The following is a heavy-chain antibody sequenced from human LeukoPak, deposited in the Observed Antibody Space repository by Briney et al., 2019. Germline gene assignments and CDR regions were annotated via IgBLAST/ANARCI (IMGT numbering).Heavy chain of an antibody. CDR2: INHSGST. CDR3: ASRVGLLWFGKNYFDN. CDR1: GVSFSGYY. J-gene: IGHJ4*02. D-gene: IGHD3-10*01. V-gene: IGHV4-34*01. Sequence: SETLSLTCAVYGVSFSGYYWSWIRHPPRKGLEWSGEINHSGSTNYNPSLTSRVTISLDTSKNLFSLTLSSVTAADTAVYYCASRVGLLWFGKNYFDNWGQGTLVTVSS.